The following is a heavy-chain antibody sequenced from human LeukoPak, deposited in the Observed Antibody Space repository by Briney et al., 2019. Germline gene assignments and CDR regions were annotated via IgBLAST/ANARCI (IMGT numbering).Heavy chain of an antibody. CDR2: IHNSVT. CDR1: GGSVSSGISY. V-gene: IGHV4-61*01. D-gene: IGHD3-16*01. CDR3: ARYGGYYFDY. J-gene: IGHJ4*02. Sequence: SETPSLTCSVSGGSVSSGISYWTWIRQPPGKGLEWIGYIHNSVTNSKPSLKSRVTISVDTSKNQSSLKLSSVTAADTAVYYCARYGGYYFDYWGQGTLVTVSS.